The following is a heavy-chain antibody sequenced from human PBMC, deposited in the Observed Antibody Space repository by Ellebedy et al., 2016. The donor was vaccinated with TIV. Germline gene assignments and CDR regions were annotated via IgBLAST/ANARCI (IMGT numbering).Heavy chain of an antibody. CDR3: VKDPYAFGGIIVTPDAFDR. D-gene: IGHD3-16*02. V-gene: IGHV3-23*01. CDR1: GFTFSSYS. Sequence: GESLKISCAASGFTFSSYSMSWVRQAPGKGLEWVSTISGGSDNIDYADSVKGRFILSRDNSKNTVYLQMNSLRVEDTATFYCVKDPYAFGGIIVTPDAFDRWGRGTVVTVSS. CDR2: ISGGSDNI. J-gene: IGHJ3*01.